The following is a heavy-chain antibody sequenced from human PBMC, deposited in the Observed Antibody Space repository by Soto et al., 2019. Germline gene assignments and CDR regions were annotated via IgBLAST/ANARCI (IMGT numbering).Heavy chain of an antibody. CDR1: GFSLSTTGVG. CDR3: VQSRCGGDCLQSYSSHSYYGLDV. CDR2: IYWDDDK. D-gene: IGHD2-21*01. J-gene: IGHJ6*02. V-gene: IGHV2-5*02. Sequence: QITLKESGPTLVKPTQTLTLTCTFPGFSLSTTGVGVGWIRQPPGKALEWLALIYWDDDKRYNPSLKSRLTITKDTSKNQVVLTMTNMDPVDTATYYCVQSRCGGDCLQSYSSHSYYGLDVWGQGTTVTVS.